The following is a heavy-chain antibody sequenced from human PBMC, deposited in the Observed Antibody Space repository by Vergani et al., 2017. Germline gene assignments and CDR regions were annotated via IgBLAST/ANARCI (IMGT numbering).Heavy chain of an antibody. D-gene: IGHD2-2*01. CDR2: ISSSSSYI. Sequence: EVQLVESGGGLVKPGGSLRLSCAASGFTFSSYSMNWVRQAPGKGLEWVSSISSSSSYIYYADSVKGRFTLSRDKAKNSLYLQMNSLRAEDTAVYYCARLVRLPAAMGLGLYYYYYYMDVWGKGTTVTVSS. CDR1: GFTFSSYS. V-gene: IGHV3-21*01. CDR3: ARLVRLPAAMGLGLYYYYYYMDV. J-gene: IGHJ6*03.